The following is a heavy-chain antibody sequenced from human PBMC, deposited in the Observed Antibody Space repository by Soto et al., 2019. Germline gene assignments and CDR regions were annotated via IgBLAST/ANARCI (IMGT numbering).Heavy chain of an antibody. D-gene: IGHD2-8*01. Sequence: GGSLRLSCAASGFTFSSYAMSWVRQAPGKGLEWVSAISGSGGSTYYADSVKGRFTISRDNSKNTLYLQMNSLRAEDTAVYYCAKDPLADIFVCRFDYWGQGTLVTVSS. J-gene: IGHJ4*02. CDR1: GFTFSSYA. CDR2: ISGSGGST. CDR3: AKDPLADIFVCRFDY. V-gene: IGHV3-23*01.